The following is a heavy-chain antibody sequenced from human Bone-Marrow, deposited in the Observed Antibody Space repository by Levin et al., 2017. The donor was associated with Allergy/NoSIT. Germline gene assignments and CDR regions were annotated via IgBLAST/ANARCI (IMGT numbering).Heavy chain of an antibody. J-gene: IGHJ4*02. CDR1: GFTFSNFG. CDR2: LSSSGTNS. Sequence: HAGGSLRLSCAASGFTFSNFGMSWVRQGPGKGLEWVSTLSSSGTNSYYPDSVKGRFTISRDNSKNTVYLQMNSMRAEDTAVYFCAKDVASVDCYGDYPEGNCDSWGQGTPVTVSS. V-gene: IGHV3-23*01. CDR3: AKDVASVDCYGDYPEGNCDS. D-gene: IGHD4-17*01.